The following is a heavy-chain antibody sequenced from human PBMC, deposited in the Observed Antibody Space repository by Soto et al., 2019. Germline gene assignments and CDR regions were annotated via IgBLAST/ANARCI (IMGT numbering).Heavy chain of an antibody. D-gene: IGHD6-19*01. V-gene: IGHV3-23*01. Sequence: EVRLLDSGGGLAQPGGSRRLSCAASGFTFSSSAMNWVRQAPGKGLEWVSSIRVGGGDTFYADSVRGRFTVSRDISRNTLYLQMHSLRAEDTAIYYCAKCSVGTVRTSGWCNWFDPWGQGTLVTVSS. CDR3: AKCSVGTVRTSGWCNWFDP. CDR2: IRVGGGDT. CDR1: GFTFSSSA. J-gene: IGHJ5*02.